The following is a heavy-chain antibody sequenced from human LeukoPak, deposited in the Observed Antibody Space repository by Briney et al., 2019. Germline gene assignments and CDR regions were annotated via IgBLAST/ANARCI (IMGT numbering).Heavy chain of an antibody. CDR1: GFTFNDYG. D-gene: IGHD6-13*01. Sequence: GGSLRLSCAASGFTFNDYGMSWVRHAPGKGLEWVSGINWNGGRTASADSVKGRFTISRDNAKNFLYLKMNSLRAEDTAFYHCGRDGIRSSWLGNWFDPWGQGTLVTVSS. J-gene: IGHJ5*02. V-gene: IGHV3-20*01. CDR2: INWNGGRT. CDR3: GRDGIRSSWLGNWFDP.